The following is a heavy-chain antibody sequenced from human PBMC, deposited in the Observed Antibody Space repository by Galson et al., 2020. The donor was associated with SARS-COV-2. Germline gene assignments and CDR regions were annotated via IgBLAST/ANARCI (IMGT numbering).Heavy chain of an antibody. V-gene: IGHV2-26*01. CDR3: ARLHFRPGIAAENYCSYYMDG. D-gene: IGHD6-13*01. CDR1: GFSLSNAKLG. CDR2: IFSHGEK. J-gene: IGHJ6*03. Sequence: SAPTLVKPTETLTLTCTVSGFSLSNAKLGVGWIRQPPANALDRLAHIFSHGEKTYNTSLTISPTITKHSATRQVALTMTKVEPMDTATYHCARLHFRPGIAAENYCSYYMDGWGEGTTVTISS.